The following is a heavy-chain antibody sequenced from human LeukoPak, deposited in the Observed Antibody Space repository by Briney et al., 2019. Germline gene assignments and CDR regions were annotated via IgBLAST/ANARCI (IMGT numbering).Heavy chain of an antibody. CDR2: INSDGSSI. J-gene: IGHJ6*03. Sequence: GGSLRLSCAASGFILSSYWMHWVRQAPGKGLVWVSRINSDGSSISYADSVKGRFTISRDNAKNTLYLQMNSLRAEDTAVYYCATGSNCTSTSCPLRYVDVWGKGTTVTVSS. CDR1: GFILSSYW. D-gene: IGHD2-2*01. V-gene: IGHV3-74*01. CDR3: ATGSNCTSTSCPLRYVDV.